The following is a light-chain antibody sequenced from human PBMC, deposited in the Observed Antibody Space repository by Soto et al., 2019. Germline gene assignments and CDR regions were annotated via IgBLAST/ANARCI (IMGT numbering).Light chain of an antibody. V-gene: IGKV3-15*01. Sequence: ITPFSSTLSWYPTKRGTLSCRASESVSSNLAWYQQKPGQAPRLLIYGASTRATGTPARFSGSGSGTEFTLTISSLQSEDFAVYCSQQYKKWTKRLGDGAKVDIK. J-gene: IGKJ1*01. CDR3: QQYKKWTKR. CDR1: ESVSSN. CDR2: GAS.